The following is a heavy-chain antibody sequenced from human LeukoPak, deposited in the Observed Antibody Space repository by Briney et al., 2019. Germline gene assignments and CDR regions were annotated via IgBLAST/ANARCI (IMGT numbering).Heavy chain of an antibody. CDR3: ARGNHYDSSGFGFDY. CDR1: GGSFSGYY. V-gene: IGHV4-34*01. Sequence: SETLSLTCAVYGGSFSGYYWGWIRQPPGKGLEWIGNIYHSGSTYYNPSLKSRVTISVDTSKNQFSLKLSSVTAADTAVYYCARGNHYDSSGFGFDYWGQGTLVTVSS. CDR2: IYHSGST. J-gene: IGHJ4*02. D-gene: IGHD3-22*01.